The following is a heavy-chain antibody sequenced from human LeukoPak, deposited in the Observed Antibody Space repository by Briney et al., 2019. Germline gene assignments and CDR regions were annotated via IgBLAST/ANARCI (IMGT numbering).Heavy chain of an antibody. D-gene: IGHD6-13*01. J-gene: IGHJ6*04. CDR3: ARDGGIAAAGSNYYYGMDV. CDR1: GGSVSSGSYY. CDR2: IYYSGST. V-gene: IGHV4-61*01. Sequence: SETLSLTCTVSGGSVSSGSYYWSWIRQPPGKGLEWIGNIYYSGSTNYNPSLKSRVTISVDTSKNQFSLKLSSVTAADTAVYYCARDGGIAAAGSNYYYGMDVWGKGTTVTVSS.